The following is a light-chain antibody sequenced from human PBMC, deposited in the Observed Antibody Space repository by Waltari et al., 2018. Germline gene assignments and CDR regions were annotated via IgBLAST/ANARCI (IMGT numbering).Light chain of an antibody. CDR2: AAS. CDR1: QSISTY. V-gene: IGKV3-11*01. Sequence: EIVLTQSPATLSLSPGERATLSCRSSQSISTYLGWYQQKPGHAPSLLIYAASKRATDLPASFSGSGSGTDFTLAISSLEPEDFAVYYCQHRANWPLTFGGGTKVEIK. J-gene: IGKJ4*01. CDR3: QHRANWPLT.